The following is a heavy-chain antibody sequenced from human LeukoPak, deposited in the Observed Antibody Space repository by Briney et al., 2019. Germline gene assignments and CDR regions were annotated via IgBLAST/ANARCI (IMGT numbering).Heavy chain of an antibody. CDR3: ARDQVAYYGSGSYYKD. CDR1: GGTFSSYA. J-gene: IGHJ4*02. Sequence: SVKVSCKASGGTFSSYAISWVRQAPGQGLEWMGRIIPILGIANYAQKFQGRVTITADKSTSTAYMELSSLRSEDTAVYYCARDQVAYYGSGSYYKDWGQGTLVTVSS. D-gene: IGHD3-10*01. V-gene: IGHV1-69*04. CDR2: IIPILGIA.